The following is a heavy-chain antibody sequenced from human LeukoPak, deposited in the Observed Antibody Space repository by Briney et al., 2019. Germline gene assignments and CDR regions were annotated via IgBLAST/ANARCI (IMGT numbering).Heavy chain of an antibody. D-gene: IGHD3-22*01. J-gene: IGHJ4*02. V-gene: IGHV3-23*01. CDR1: GFTFSNYA. CDR2: LSGSGGSA. CDR3: AKGRYESSGFNWAA. Sequence: GGSLRLSCAASGFTFSNYAMTWVRQAPGKGLEWGSALSGSGGSAYYADSVKGRFTISRDNSKNTLYLQMNSLRAEDTAVYYCAKGRYESSGFNWAAWGQGTLVTVSS.